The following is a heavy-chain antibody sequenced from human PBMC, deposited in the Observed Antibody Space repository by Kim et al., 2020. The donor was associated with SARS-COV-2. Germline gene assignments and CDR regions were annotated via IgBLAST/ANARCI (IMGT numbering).Heavy chain of an antibody. D-gene: IGHD4-17*01. Sequence: GSLRLSCAASGFAFSAYAMTWVRQVPGKGLEWVSGISASGGGTYYVDSVKGRFSISRDNSKNTVYMQMNSLRVDDTAVYYCTPDSYGDPSDYWGQGTLVTVSS. V-gene: IGHV3-23*01. CDR1: GFAFSAYA. CDR2: ISASGGGT. J-gene: IGHJ4*02. CDR3: TPDSYGDPSDY.